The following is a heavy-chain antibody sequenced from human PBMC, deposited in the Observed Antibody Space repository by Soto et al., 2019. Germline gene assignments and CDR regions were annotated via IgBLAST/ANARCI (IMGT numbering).Heavy chain of an antibody. V-gene: IGHV4-59*01. J-gene: IGHJ6*03. CDR3: ARDRSGYDLRGYYYYYMDV. CDR2: IYYSGST. Sequence: PSETLSLTCTVSGSSISSYYWSWIRQPPGKGLEWIGYIYYSGSTNYNPSLKSRVTISVDTSKNQFSLKLSSVTAADTAVYYCARDRSGYDLRGYYYYYMDVWGKGTTVTVSS. CDR1: GSSISSYY. D-gene: IGHD5-12*01.